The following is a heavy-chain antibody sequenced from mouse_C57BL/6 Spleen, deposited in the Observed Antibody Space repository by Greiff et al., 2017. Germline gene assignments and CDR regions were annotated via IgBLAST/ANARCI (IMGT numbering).Heavy chain of an antibody. Sequence: VQLQQSGAELVRPGASVKLSCTASGFNIKDDYMHWVKQRPEQGLEWIGWIDPENGDTEYASKFQGKATITADTSSNTAYLQLSSLTSEDTAVYYCTTDHLPPFAYWGQGTLVTVSA. V-gene: IGHV14-4*01. CDR2: IDPENGDT. J-gene: IGHJ3*01. CDR1: GFNIKDDY. CDR3: TTDHLPPFAY. D-gene: IGHD2-1*01.